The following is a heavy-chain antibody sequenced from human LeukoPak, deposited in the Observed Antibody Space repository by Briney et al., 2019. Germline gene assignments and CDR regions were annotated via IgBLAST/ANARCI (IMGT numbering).Heavy chain of an antibody. CDR1: GFTVSSNY. Sequence: GGSLRLSCAASGFTVSSNYMSWVRQAPGKGLEWVSVIYSGGSTYYADSVKGRFTISRDNSKNTLYLQMNSLRAEDTAVYYCARAMGRVWPDLVYYYGMDVWGQGTTVIVSS. J-gene: IGHJ6*02. V-gene: IGHV3-53*01. D-gene: IGHD5/OR15-5a*01. CDR2: IYSGGST. CDR3: ARAMGRVWPDLVYYYGMDV.